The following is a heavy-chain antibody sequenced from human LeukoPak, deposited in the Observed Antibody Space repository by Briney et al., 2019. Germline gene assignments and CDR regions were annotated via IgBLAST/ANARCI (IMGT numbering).Heavy chain of an antibody. CDR3: ARVGGYCSSTSCYTDYYYGMDV. D-gene: IGHD2-2*02. CDR1: GFTFSSYS. V-gene: IGHV3-21*01. J-gene: IGHJ6*02. CDR2: ISSSSSYI. Sequence: GGSLRLSCAASGFTFSSYSMNWVRQAPGKGLEWVSSISSSSSYIYYADSVKGRFTISRDNAKNSLYLQMNSLRAEDTAVYYCARVGGYCSSTSCYTDYYYGMDVWGQGTTVTVSS.